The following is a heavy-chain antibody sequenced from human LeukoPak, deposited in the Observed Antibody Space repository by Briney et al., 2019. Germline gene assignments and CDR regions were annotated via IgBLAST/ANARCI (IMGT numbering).Heavy chain of an antibody. V-gene: IGHV3-23*01. CDR2: ISGSGGST. D-gene: IGHD3-10*01. Sequence: GGSLRLSCAASGFTFSSYSMNWVRQAPGKGLEWVAGISGSGGSTYYAGSVKYRFTISRDNSKNTVFLQMNTLRAEDTAVYYCAKGQNSASGSYQYNWFDPRGQGTLVTVSS. CDR3: AKGQNSASGSYQYNWFDP. J-gene: IGHJ5*02. CDR1: GFTFSSYS.